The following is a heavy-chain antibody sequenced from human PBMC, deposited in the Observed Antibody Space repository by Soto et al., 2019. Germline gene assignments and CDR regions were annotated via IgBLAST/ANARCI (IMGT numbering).Heavy chain of an antibody. CDR1: GDSITSSSFY. V-gene: IGHV4-39*01. D-gene: IGHD3-10*02. Sequence: SETLSLTCTVSGDSITSSSFYWGWICQPPGKGLEWIGVIYYSGSTYYNLSLKSRVTISVDTSKHQFSLKLSSVTAADTAVYYGARGGGLFPFDYGGRGTRVTVS. J-gene: IGHJ4*02. CDR3: ARGGGLFPFDY. CDR2: IYYSGST.